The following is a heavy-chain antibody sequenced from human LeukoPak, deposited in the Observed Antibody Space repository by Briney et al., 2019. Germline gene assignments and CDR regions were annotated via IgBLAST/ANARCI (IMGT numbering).Heavy chain of an antibody. CDR1: GYSFTSYW. CDR3: ARSGSGELQNYYFDY. J-gene: IGHJ4*02. V-gene: IGHV5-51*01. D-gene: IGHD1-26*01. CDR2: IYPGDSDT. Sequence: GESLKISCEGSGYSFTSYWIGWVRQMPGKGLEWMGIIYPGDSDTRYSPSFQGQVTISADKSISTAYLQWSSLKASDTAMYYCARSGSGELQNYYFDYWGQGTLVTVSS.